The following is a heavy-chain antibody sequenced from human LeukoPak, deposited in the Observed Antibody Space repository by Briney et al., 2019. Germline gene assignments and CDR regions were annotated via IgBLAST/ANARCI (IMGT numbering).Heavy chain of an antibody. CDR3: ARLTHRSSDAFDI. Sequence: ASVKVSCQASGYTFTSYYMHWVRQAPGQGLEWMGIINPSGGSTSYAQKFQGRVTMTRDMSTSTVYMELSSLRSEDTVVYYCARLTHRSSDAFDIWGQGTMVTVSS. V-gene: IGHV1-46*01. CDR1: GYTFTSYY. J-gene: IGHJ3*02. CDR2: INPSGGST. D-gene: IGHD1-26*01.